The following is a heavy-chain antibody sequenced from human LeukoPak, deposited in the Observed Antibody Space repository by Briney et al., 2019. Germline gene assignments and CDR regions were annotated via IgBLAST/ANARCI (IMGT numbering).Heavy chain of an antibody. CDR2: IYYSGST. CDR1: GCSISSYY. CDR3: ARGDKAMATPYFDY. D-gene: IGHD5-18*01. Sequence: PSETLSLTCTVSGCSISSYYLSWIRQPPGKGLEWIGYIYYSGSTNYNPSLKSRVTISVDTSKNQFSLKLSSVAAADTAVYYCARGDKAMATPYFDYWGQGTLVTVSS. J-gene: IGHJ4*02. V-gene: IGHV4-59*01.